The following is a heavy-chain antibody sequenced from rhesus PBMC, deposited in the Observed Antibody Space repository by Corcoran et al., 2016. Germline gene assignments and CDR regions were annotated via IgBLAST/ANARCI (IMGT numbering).Heavy chain of an antibody. V-gene: IGHV4S18*01. D-gene: IGHD6-25*01. J-gene: IGHJ4*01. CDR2: IYGTTGST. CDR3: ARVGAAAGRYFDY. Sequence: QLQLQESGPGLVKPSETLSLTCAVSGDSFSSYWWGWIRQPPGKGLGWIGNIYGTTGSTKSNPPLKSRATISRDTSKNQFSLRLTSVTAADTAVYYCARVGAAAGRYFDYWGQGVLVTVSS. CDR1: GDSFSSYW.